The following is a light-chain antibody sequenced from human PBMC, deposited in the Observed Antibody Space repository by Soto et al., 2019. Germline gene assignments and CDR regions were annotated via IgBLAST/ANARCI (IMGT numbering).Light chain of an antibody. CDR3: ATWDRSLSVYV. Sequence: QSELTRPPSVSAAPGEMLTISCSGSSSNIGKNFVSWYQQLPGTTPKLLIYDNSQRPSGIPDRFSASKSGTSATLGITGLQTGDEADYYCATWDRSLSVYVFGTGTKVTVL. CDR2: DNS. CDR1: SSNIGKNF. J-gene: IGLJ1*01. V-gene: IGLV1-51*01.